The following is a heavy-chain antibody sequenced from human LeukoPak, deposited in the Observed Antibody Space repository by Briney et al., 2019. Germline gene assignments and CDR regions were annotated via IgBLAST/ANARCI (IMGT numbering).Heavy chain of an antibody. CDR2: ISWNRRTI. CDR3: VKDNGYYRSETYYSLPFDY. Sequence: GGSLRLSCAASGFTFSSYAMHWVRQPPGKGLEWVAGISWNRRTIGYADSVKGRFTISRLNPQNSLFLQMNNLRPEDTALYYCVKDNGYYRSETYYSLPFDYWGQGTLVTVSS. CDR1: GFTFSSYA. D-gene: IGHD3-10*01. V-gene: IGHV3-9*01. J-gene: IGHJ4*02.